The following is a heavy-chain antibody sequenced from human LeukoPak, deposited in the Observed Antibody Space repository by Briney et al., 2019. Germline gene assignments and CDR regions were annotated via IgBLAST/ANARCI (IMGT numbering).Heavy chain of an antibody. CDR1: GYTFTSYY. Sequence: GASVTVSCKASGYTFTSYYMHWVRQAPGQGLEWMGIINPSGGSTSYAQKFQGRVTMTRDTSISTAYMELSRLRSDDTAVYYCARDRTGDSSSWYEFDYWGQGTLVTVSS. V-gene: IGHV1-46*01. J-gene: IGHJ4*02. CDR3: ARDRTGDSSSWYEFDY. CDR2: INPSGGST. D-gene: IGHD6-13*01.